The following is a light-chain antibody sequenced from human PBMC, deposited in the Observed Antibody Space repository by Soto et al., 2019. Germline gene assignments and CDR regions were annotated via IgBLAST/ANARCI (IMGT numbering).Light chain of an antibody. J-gene: IGKJ5*01. V-gene: IGKV1-9*01. CDR3: QQLYSFPLT. Sequence: DIKLNQSLSFLSATIRDRVTITCRASQDFSNFLAWYQQKPGRAPKLLMYDASTLQSGVPSRFSGSGSGTEFTLTISSLQPEDFATYYCQQLYSFPLTFGGGTRLEIK. CDR2: DAS. CDR1: QDFSNF.